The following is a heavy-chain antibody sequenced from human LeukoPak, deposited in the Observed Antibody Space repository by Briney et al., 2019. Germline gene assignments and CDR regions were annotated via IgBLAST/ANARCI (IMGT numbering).Heavy chain of an antibody. V-gene: IGHV4-4*09. D-gene: IGHD3-22*01. J-gene: IGHJ3*02. CDR1: GGSISSNH. CDR3: ARHYDSSGDCFPDAFDI. CDR2: IFTTGDT. Sequence: SETLSLTCSVSGGSISSNHWSWIRQPPGKGLESIGYIFTTGDTDYNPSLRSRVTISVDTSKNQFSLKLSSVTAADTAVYYCARHYDSSGDCFPDAFDIWGQGTMVTVSS.